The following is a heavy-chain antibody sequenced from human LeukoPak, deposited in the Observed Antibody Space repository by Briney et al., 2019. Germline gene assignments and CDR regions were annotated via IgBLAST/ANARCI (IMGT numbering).Heavy chain of an antibody. CDR2: INGDGGST. D-gene: IGHD3-10*01. CDR1: GFTLSSYW. CDR3: ARDYFGSEGYYP. Sequence: GGSLRLSCAASGFTLSSYWMHWVRQAPGKGLVWVSRINGDGGSTSYADSVKGRFTISRDNAKNTLYLEMNSLRGEDTAMYYCARDYFGSEGYYPGGQGTLVTVSS. J-gene: IGHJ5*02. V-gene: IGHV3-74*01.